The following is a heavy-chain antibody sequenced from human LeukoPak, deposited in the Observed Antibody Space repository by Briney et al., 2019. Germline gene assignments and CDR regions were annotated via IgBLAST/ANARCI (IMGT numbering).Heavy chain of an antibody. CDR2: MKPDGSEK. D-gene: IGHD2-2*02. J-gene: IGHJ4*02. Sequence: QPGGSLRLSCAVSGFTFSSYWMSWVRQAPGKGLEWVANMKPDGSEKYYVDSVKGRFTISRDNPKNSLYLQMNSLRAEDTAVYYCARDPRQSHLVYTTGDYWGQGTLVTVSS. V-gene: IGHV3-7*01. CDR3: ARDPRQSHLVYTTGDY. CDR1: GFTFSSYW.